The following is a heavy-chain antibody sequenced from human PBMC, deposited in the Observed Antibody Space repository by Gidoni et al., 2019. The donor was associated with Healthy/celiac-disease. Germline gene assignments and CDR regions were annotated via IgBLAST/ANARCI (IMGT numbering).Heavy chain of an antibody. CDR2: IKQDGSEK. V-gene: IGHV3-7*01. CDR1: GFTFRSYW. CDR3: ANGVPSELWYYGMDV. J-gene: IGHJ6*02. Sequence: EVQLVESGGGLVQPGGSLRLSCAASGFTFRSYWMSWVRQAPGKGLEWVANIKQDGSEKYYVDSVKGRFTISRDNAKNSLYLQMNSLRAEDTAVYYCANGVPSELWYYGMDVWGQGTTVTVSS. D-gene: IGHD3-3*01.